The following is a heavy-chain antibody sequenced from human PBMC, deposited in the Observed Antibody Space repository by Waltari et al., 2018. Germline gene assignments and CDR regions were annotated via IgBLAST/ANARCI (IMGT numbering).Heavy chain of an antibody. Sequence: QVQLVQSGAEVKKPGASVKVSCKASGYTFTGYYMHWVRQAPGQGLEWMGRINPNSGGTNYAQKFQGRVTMTRDTSISTAYMELSRLRSDDTAVYYCARVPYYYDSSGYYRDAFDIWGQGILVTVSS. CDR1: GYTFTGYY. CDR2: INPNSGGT. J-gene: IGHJ4*02. D-gene: IGHD3-22*01. CDR3: ARVPYYYDSSGYYRDAFDI. V-gene: IGHV1-2*06.